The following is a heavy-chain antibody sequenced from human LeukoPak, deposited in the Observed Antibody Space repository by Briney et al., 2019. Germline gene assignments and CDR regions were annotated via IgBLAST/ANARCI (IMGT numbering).Heavy chain of an antibody. CDR3: ASNTVTTVYYYGMDV. CDR2: INPNSGGT. V-gene: IGHV1-2*02. D-gene: IGHD4-17*01. CDR1: GYTFTGYY. Sequence: GASVKVSCKASGYTFTGYYMHWVRQAPGQGLEWMGWINPNSGGTNYAQKFQGRVTRTRDTSSSTAYMERSRLRSDHTAVYYCASNTVTTVYYYGMDVWGQGTTVTVSS. J-gene: IGHJ6*02.